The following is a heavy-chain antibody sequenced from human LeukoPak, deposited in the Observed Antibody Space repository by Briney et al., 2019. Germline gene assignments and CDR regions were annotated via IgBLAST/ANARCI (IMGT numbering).Heavy chain of an antibody. V-gene: IGHV3-72*01. J-gene: IGHJ4*02. Sequence: PGGPLTLSCAASGFTFTNHYMDWVRQAPGMGLEWIARTTNTPNAYTTAYAASVRGRFTVSRDDSKSLLHLQMSSLKTDDTAVYYCGRDTATAIDYWGRGTLVTVSS. CDR1: GFTFTNHY. CDR3: GRDTATAIDY. D-gene: IGHD5-18*01. CDR2: TTNTPNAYTT.